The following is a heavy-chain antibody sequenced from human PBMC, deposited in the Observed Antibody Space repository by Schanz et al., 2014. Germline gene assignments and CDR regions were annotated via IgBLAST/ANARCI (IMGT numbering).Heavy chain of an antibody. J-gene: IGHJ4*02. CDR2: ISGRDGST. CDR1: GFTFSSYA. D-gene: IGHD1-20*01. V-gene: IGHV3-23*01. Sequence: EVQLLESEGGLVQPGGSLRLSCAASGFTFSSYAMTWVRQAPGMGLEWVSAISGRDGSTYYADSVRGRFTISRDNSKNTLYLQMNSLRAEDTAVYYCANNWNLDYWGQGTLVTVSS. CDR3: ANNWNLDY.